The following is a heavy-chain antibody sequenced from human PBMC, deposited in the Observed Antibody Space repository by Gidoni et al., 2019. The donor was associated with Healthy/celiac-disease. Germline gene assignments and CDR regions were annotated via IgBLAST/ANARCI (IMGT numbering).Heavy chain of an antibody. Sequence: EVQLVESGGVVVQPGGSLRLSCAASGFTFDDYTMHWVRQAPGKGLEWVSLISWDGGSTYYADSVKGRFTISRDNSKNSLYLQMNSLRTEDTALYYCAKDIKGFGYGDYAVDYWGQGTLVTVSS. D-gene: IGHD4-17*01. CDR2: ISWDGGST. V-gene: IGHV3-43*01. CDR1: GFTFDDYT. CDR3: AKDIKGFGYGDYAVDY. J-gene: IGHJ4*02.